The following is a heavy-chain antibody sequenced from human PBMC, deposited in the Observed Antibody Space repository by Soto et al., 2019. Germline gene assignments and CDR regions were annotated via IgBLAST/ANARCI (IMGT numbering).Heavy chain of an antibody. CDR3: ARGRTGYSSSWYGTSRCYFDY. Sequence: SETLSLTCAVYGGSFSGYYWSWIRQPPGKGLEWIGEINHSGSTNYNPSLKSRVTISVDTSKNQFSLKLSSVTAADTAVYYCARGRTGYSSSWYGTSRCYFDYWGQGTLVTVSS. J-gene: IGHJ4*02. V-gene: IGHV4-34*01. CDR2: INHSGST. CDR1: GGSFSGYY. D-gene: IGHD6-13*01.